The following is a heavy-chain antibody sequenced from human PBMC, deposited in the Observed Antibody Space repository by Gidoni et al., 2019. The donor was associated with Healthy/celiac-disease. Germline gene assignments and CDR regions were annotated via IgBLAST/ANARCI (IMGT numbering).Heavy chain of an antibody. Sequence: QVQLQESGPGLVKPSQTLSSPSPVSVASTSGVITSWTWSRQPAGKGLEWIGRIYTSGSTNYNPSLKSRVTISVDTSKNQFSLKLSSVTAADTAVYYCAREKNYDFWSGYYQEYYYCYMDVWGKGTTVTVSS. CDR3: AREKNYDFWSGYYQEYYYCYMDV. CDR1: VASTSGVITS. J-gene: IGHJ6*03. V-gene: IGHV4-61*02. CDR2: IYTSGST. D-gene: IGHD3-3*01.